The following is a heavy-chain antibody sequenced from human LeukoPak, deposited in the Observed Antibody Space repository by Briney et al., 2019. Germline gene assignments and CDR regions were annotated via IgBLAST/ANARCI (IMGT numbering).Heavy chain of an antibody. CDR2: ISGSGDST. V-gene: IGHV3-23*01. CDR1: RFTFSSYA. D-gene: IGHD2-2*02. Sequence: RGGSLRLSCAASRFTFSSYALTGVRQAPGKGLEWVSGISGSGDSTYYADSVKGRFTISRDNSKNTLYLQMNSLRAEDTAVYYCARGRYCTSTTCYIDQWGQGSLVSVSS. J-gene: IGHJ5*02. CDR3: ARGRYCTSTTCYIDQ.